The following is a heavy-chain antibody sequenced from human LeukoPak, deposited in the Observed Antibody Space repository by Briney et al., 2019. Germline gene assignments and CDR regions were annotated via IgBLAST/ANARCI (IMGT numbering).Heavy chain of an antibody. D-gene: IGHD2-15*01. CDR3: AKGVGYCSGGSCQQFDY. V-gene: IGHV1-8*02. Sequence: ASVQVSCKASGYTFTSYDINWVRQATGQGLEWMGWMNPSSGNTGYAQKFQGRVTMTRDTSLGTAYMELSSLRSEDTAVYYCAKGVGYCSGGSCQQFDYWGQGTLVTVSS. CDR1: GYTFTSYD. J-gene: IGHJ4*02. CDR2: MNPSSGNT.